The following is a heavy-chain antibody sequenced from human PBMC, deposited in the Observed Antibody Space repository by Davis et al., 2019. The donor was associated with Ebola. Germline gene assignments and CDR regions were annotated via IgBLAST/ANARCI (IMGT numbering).Heavy chain of an antibody. D-gene: IGHD4-17*01. Sequence: ASVKVSCKASGYTFTSYYMHWVRQAPGQGLEWMGWINPNSGGTNYAQKFQGWVTMTRDTSISTAYMELSRLRSDDTAVYYCARVTRDYGDYFDYWGQGTLVTVSS. J-gene: IGHJ4*02. CDR2: INPNSGGT. CDR3: ARVTRDYGDYFDY. V-gene: IGHV1-2*04. CDR1: GYTFTSYY.